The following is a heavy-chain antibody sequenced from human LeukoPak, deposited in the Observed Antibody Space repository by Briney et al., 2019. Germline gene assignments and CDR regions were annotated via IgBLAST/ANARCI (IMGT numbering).Heavy chain of an antibody. J-gene: IGHJ4*02. CDR1: GFTFSSYA. D-gene: IGHD3-22*01. Sequence: GRSLRLSCAASGFTFSSYAMRWVRQAPGKGLEWVANIRPDGSGTDYVDSVKGRFSISRDNAKNSLYLQMNSLRAGDTAVYYCARDSSGYFDYWGQGALVTVSS. CDR3: ARDSSGYFDY. V-gene: IGHV3-7*01. CDR2: IRPDGSGT.